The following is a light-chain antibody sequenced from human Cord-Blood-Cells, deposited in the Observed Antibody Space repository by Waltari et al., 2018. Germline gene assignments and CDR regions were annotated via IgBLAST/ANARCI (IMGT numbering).Light chain of an antibody. Sequence: QPALTQPAAVSGSPGRSITISCTAASSDVGGYNYVAWCHQHPGTAPKLMIYDVSKRPSGVSTRFSASQSGHPASLTLSGLQAADEADYSCSSYTGSSTCVFGGGTKLTVL. CDR2: DVS. J-gene: IGLJ3*02. V-gene: IGLV2-14*01. CDR1: SSDVGGYNY. CDR3: SSYTGSSTCV.